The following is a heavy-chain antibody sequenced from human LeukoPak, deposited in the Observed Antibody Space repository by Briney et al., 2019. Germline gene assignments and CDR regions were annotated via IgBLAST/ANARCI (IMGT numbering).Heavy chain of an antibody. J-gene: IGHJ4*02. Sequence: GGSLRLSCAASGFTFSNYAMTWVRQAPGKGLEWVSGISGSGSNTYYADSVRGRFTISRDNSKSTLYLQINSLRAEDTALYYCVRVLYYGDSGVTLWGQGTLVTVSS. CDR2: ISGSGSNT. CDR3: VRVLYYGDSGVTL. CDR1: GFTFSNYA. V-gene: IGHV3-23*01. D-gene: IGHD4-17*01.